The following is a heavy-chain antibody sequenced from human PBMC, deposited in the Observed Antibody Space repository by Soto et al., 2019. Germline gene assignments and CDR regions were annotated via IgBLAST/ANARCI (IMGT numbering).Heavy chain of an antibody. J-gene: IGHJ5*02. CDR3: ARGLDGYRFDP. V-gene: IGHV4-31*03. Sequence: QVQLQESGPGLVKPSQTLSLTCTVSSDSMGSDNYHWTWIRQLPGKGQEDIGYIYNSRTTFYTPSLKSRVTISLGTSKNQFSLNLNSVTAADTAVYYWARGLDGYRFDPWGQGTLVTVSS. CDR1: SDSMGSDNYH. D-gene: IGHD5-18*01. CDR2: IYNSRTT.